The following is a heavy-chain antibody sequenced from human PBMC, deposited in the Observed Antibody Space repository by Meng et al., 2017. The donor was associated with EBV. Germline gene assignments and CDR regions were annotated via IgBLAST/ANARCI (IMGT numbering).Heavy chain of an antibody. CDR2: INPNSGGT. D-gene: IGHD6-19*01. Sequence: QVQLVQCGAEGKKPGASVKVSCKASGYTFTGYYMHWVRQAPGQGLEWMGRINPNSGGTNYAQKFQGRVTMTRDTSISTAYMELSRLRSDDTAVYYCARVGIAVAGTGDYWGQGTLVTVSS. CDR1: GYTFTGYY. V-gene: IGHV1-2*06. J-gene: IGHJ4*02. CDR3: ARVGIAVAGTGDY.